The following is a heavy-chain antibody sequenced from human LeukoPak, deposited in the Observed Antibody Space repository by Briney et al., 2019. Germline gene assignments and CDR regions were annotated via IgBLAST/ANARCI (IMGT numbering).Heavy chain of an antibody. D-gene: IGHD1-7*01. Sequence: SETLSLTCAVYGGSFSGYYWSWIRQPPGKGLEWIGEINHSGSTYYNPSLKSRVTISVDTSKNQFSLKLSSVTAADTAVYYCARHVSRWNYGDAFDIWGQGTMVTVSS. CDR2: INHSGST. V-gene: IGHV4-34*01. CDR1: GGSFSGYY. CDR3: ARHVSRWNYGDAFDI. J-gene: IGHJ3*02.